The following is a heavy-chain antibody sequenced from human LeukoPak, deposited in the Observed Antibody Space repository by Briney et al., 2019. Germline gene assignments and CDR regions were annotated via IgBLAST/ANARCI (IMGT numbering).Heavy chain of an antibody. Sequence: ASVKVSCKASGYSFTAFYIHWVRQAPGQGLEWMGWIHPRSGETNYAYKFRGRVTMTRDTSISTTYMDLGSLGSDDTAVYYCARMSDILTGHYPQWFDPWGQGTLVTVSS. CDR2: IHPRSGET. CDR3: ARMSDILTGHYPQWFDP. D-gene: IGHD3-9*01. V-gene: IGHV1-2*02. CDR1: GYSFTAFY. J-gene: IGHJ5*02.